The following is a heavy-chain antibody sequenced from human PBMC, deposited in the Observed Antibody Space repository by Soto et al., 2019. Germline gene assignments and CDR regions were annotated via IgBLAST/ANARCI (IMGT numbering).Heavy chain of an antibody. CDR3: AKKGLLVEYFQH. D-gene: IGHD3-22*01. CDR1: EYSFTGHY. V-gene: IGHV1-8*02. Sequence: GASVKVSCKASEYSFTGHYLHWVRRAPGQGLEWMGWIDPNSGNTGYAQKFQGRVTMTRNTSISTAYMELSSLRSEDTAVYYCAKKGLLVEYFQHWGQGTLVTVSS. CDR2: IDPNSGNT. J-gene: IGHJ1*01.